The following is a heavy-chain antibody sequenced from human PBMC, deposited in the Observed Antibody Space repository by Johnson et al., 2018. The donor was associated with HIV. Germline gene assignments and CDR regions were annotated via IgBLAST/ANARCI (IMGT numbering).Heavy chain of an antibody. CDR3: ARDMDYYVSSGDFDI. D-gene: IGHD3-22*01. J-gene: IGHJ3*02. V-gene: IGHV3-49*03. Sequence: VQLVESGGGLVQPGRSLRLSCTASGFTFGDYAMRWFRQAPGMGLEWVGFIRGKAYGGTTEYAASAEGRLTISRDDSKSIAYLQMSSLKTEDTAVYYCARDMDYYVSSGDFDIWGQGTMVTVSS. CDR2: IRGKAYGGTT. CDR1: GFTFGDYA.